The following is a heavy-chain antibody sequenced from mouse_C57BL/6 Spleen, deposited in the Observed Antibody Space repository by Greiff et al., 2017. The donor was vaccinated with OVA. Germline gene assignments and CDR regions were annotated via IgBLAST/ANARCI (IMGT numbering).Heavy chain of an antibody. V-gene: IGHV1-82*01. J-gene: IGHJ3*01. Sequence: VQVVESGPELVKPGASVKISCKASGYAFSSSWMNWVKQRPGKGLEWIGRIYPGDGDTNYNGKFKGKATLTADKSSSTAYMQLSSLTSEDSAVYFCAREDYGSWFAYWGQGTLVTVSA. CDR3: AREDYGSWFAY. CDR2: IYPGDGDT. CDR1: GYAFSSSW. D-gene: IGHD1-1*01.